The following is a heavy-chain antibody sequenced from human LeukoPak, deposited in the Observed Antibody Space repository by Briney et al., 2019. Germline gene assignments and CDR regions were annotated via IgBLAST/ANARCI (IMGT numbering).Heavy chain of an antibody. CDR1: GGSISSGGYS. Sequence: SETLSLTCAVSGGSISSGGYSWSWIRQPPGKGLEWIGYIYHSGSTYYNPSLKSRVTISVDRSKNQFSLKLSSVTAADTAVYYCARAGYYYDSSGYLYYFDYWGQGTLVTVSS. D-gene: IGHD3-22*01. V-gene: IGHV4-30-2*01. CDR2: IYHSGST. CDR3: ARAGYYYDSSGYLYYFDY. J-gene: IGHJ4*02.